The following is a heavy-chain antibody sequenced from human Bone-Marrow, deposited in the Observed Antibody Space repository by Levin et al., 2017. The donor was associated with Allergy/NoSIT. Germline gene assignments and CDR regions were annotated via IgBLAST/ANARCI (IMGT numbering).Heavy chain of an antibody. D-gene: IGHD1-1*01. CDR2: ISGTGGST. V-gene: IGHV3-23*01. Sequence: LPGGSLRLSCAASGFTFSTTTMNWVRQAPGKGLEWVSTISGTGGSTYYADSVKGRFTISRDNSKNTLYLQMNSLRAEDTAVYYCAKDLLQHALDICGQGTMVTVSS. J-gene: IGHJ3*02. CDR1: GFTFSTTT. CDR3: AKDLLQHALDI.